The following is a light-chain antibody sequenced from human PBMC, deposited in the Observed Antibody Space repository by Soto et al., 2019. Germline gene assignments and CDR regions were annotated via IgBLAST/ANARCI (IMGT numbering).Light chain of an antibody. Sequence: QSALTQPASVSGSPGQSITISCTGTSSDIGFYNFVSWYQHHPGKAPKLMIFEVTNRPSGVSNRFSGSKSGNTASLTISGLQADDEAEYYCSSYTTSSTVVFGGGTKVTVL. CDR1: SSDIGFYNF. V-gene: IGLV2-14*01. CDR2: EVT. CDR3: SSYTTSSTVV. J-gene: IGLJ2*01.